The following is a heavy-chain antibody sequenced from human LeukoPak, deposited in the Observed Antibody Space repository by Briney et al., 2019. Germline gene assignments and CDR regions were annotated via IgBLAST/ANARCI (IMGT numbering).Heavy chain of an antibody. CDR3: AKDRSSWYYPFDS. J-gene: IGHJ4*02. CDR2: ISGGGHNS. CDR1: GFTLSSYA. D-gene: IGHD6-13*01. Sequence: GGSLRLSCVASGFTLSSYAMSWVRQPPGKGLEWVSDISGGGHNSYYADSVRGRFTISRDNSKNTVYLQMNSLRVEDAAVYYCAKDRSSWYYPFDSWGQGSLVTVSS. V-gene: IGHV3-23*01.